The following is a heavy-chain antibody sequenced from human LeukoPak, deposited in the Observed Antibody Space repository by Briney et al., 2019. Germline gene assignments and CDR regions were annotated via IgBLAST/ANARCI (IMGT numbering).Heavy chain of an antibody. CDR2: LFGGGDT. CDR1: GFSVSDNY. J-gene: IGHJ4*02. V-gene: IGHV3-66*01. D-gene: IGHD4-17*01. Sequence: GGSLRLSCAVSGFSVSDNYMTWVRQAPGKGLEWVSVLFGGGDTYYGDSVKGRFAISRDNSKNTVYLQMKSLRAEDTAVYYCAREQRTSVTLYYFDFWGQGTLVSVSS. CDR3: AREQRTSVTLYYFDF.